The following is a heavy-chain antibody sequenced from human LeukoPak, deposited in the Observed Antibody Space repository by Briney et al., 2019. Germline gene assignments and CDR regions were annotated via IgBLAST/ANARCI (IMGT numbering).Heavy chain of an antibody. D-gene: IGHD6-6*01. V-gene: IGHV3-30*18. CDR3: AKSSEWGSSAYDAFDI. Sequence: QPGRSLRLSCAASGFTFSSYGMHWVRQAPGKGLEWVAVISYDGSNKYYADSVKGRFTISRDNSKNTLYLQMNSLRAEDTAVYYCAKSSEWGSSAYDAFDIWGQGTMVTVSS. CDR1: GFTFSSYG. J-gene: IGHJ3*02. CDR2: ISYDGSNK.